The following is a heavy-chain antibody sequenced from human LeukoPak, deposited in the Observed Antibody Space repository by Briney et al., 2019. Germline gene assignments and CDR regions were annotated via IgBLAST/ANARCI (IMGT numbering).Heavy chain of an antibody. V-gene: IGHV3-21*01. CDR1: GFTFSSYS. D-gene: IGHD2-15*01. CDR2: ISSSSSYI. Sequence: GGSLRLSCAASGFTFSSYSMNWVRQAPGKGLEWVSSISSSSSYIYYADSVKGRFTISRDNAKNSLYLQMNSLRAEDTAVYYCVRDSCSGGSCYYYYYGMDVWGQGTTVTVSS. CDR3: VRDSCSGGSCYYYYYGMDV. J-gene: IGHJ6*02.